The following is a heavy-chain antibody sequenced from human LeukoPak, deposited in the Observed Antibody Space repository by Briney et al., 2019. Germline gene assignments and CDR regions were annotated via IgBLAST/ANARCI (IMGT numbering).Heavy chain of an antibody. CDR1: GYMFTDHY. D-gene: IGHD6-13*01. CDR3: ARSPSGIAAARLTYYFDY. Sequence: ASVKVSCKASGYMFTDHYMHWVRQAPGQGLEWMGWINPNSGGTNYAQKFQGRVTMTRDTSISTAYMELSSLRSDDTAVYYCARSPSGIAAARLTYYFDYWGQGTLVTVSS. CDR2: INPNSGGT. V-gene: IGHV1-2*02. J-gene: IGHJ4*02.